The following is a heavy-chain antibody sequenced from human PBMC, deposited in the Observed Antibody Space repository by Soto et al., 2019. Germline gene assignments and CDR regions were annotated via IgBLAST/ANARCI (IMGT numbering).Heavy chain of an antibody. V-gene: IGHV1-69*01. D-gene: IGHD5-12*01. J-gene: IGHJ6*02. CDR2: IIPIFGTA. Sequence: QVQLVQSGAEVKKPGSSVKVSCKASGGTFSSYAISWLRQAPGQGLEWMGGIIPIFGTANYAQKFQGRVTITADESTSTAYMQLSSLRAEDKAVYYCARPQRRDGYNALGNYYYYGMDVWGQGTTVTVSS. CDR3: ARPQRRDGYNALGNYYYYGMDV. CDR1: GGTFSSYA.